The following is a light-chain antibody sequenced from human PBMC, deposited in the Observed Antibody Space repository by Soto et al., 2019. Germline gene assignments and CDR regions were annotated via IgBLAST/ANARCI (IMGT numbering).Light chain of an antibody. CDR2: AAS. J-gene: IGKJ1*01. CDR1: QGIGND. Sequence: DIQMTQSPSSLSASVGDRVTITCRASQGIGNDLGWYQQKPGKAPNRLIYAASTLQSGVPPSFSGSGSGTEFTLTISSLQPEDFATYYCLQYNVYPRTFGQGTKVEI. V-gene: IGKV1-17*01. CDR3: LQYNVYPRT.